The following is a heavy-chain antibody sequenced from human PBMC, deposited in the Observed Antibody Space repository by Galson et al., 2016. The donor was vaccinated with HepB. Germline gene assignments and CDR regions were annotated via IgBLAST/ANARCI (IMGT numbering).Heavy chain of an antibody. J-gene: IGHJ6*03. CDR1: GFILSSYG. D-gene: IGHD1-7*01. CDR2: IWYDGSNK. CDR3: ARDWLELRHYYYMDV. Sequence: SLRLSCAASGFILSSYGMHWVRQAPGKGLEWVAVIWYDGSNKYYADSVKGRFTISRDNSKNTLYLQMNSLRAEDTAVYYCARDWLELRHYYYMDVWGKGTTVTVSS. V-gene: IGHV3-33*01.